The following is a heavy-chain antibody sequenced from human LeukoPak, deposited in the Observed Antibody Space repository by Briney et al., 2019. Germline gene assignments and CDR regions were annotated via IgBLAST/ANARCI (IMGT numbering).Heavy chain of an antibody. CDR3: ARAGLGGDWYFDL. J-gene: IGHJ2*01. Sequence: PGGSLRLSCAASGFTFSSYSMNWVRQAPGKGLEWVSSISSSSSYIYYADSVKGRFTISRDNAKISLYLQMNSLRAEDTAVYYCARAGLGGDWYFDLWGRGTLVTVSS. V-gene: IGHV3-21*01. CDR1: GFTFSSYS. CDR2: ISSSSSYI. D-gene: IGHD6-19*01.